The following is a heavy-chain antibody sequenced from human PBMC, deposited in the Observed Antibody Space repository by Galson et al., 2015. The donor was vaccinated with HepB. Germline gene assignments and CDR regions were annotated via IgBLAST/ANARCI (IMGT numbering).Heavy chain of an antibody. Sequence: QSGAEVKKPGESPKISCKGSGYSFTSYWIGWVRQMPGKGLEWMGIIYPGDSDTRYSPSFQGQVTISADKSISTAYLQWSSLKASDTAMYYCARYPCGGGDCYSFSHYWYFDLWGRGTLVTVSS. CDR3: ARYPCGGGDCYSFSHYWYFDL. V-gene: IGHV5-51*01. CDR2: IYPGDSDT. D-gene: IGHD2-21*01. J-gene: IGHJ2*01. CDR1: GYSFTSYW.